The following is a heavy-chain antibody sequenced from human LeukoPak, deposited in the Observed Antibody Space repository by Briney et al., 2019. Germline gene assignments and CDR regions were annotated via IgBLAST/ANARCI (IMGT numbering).Heavy chain of an antibody. D-gene: IGHD2-21*01. V-gene: IGHV1-69*04. J-gene: IGHJ4*02. CDR2: IIPILGIA. Sequence: ASVNVSCKASGGTFSSYAISWVRQAPGQGLEWMGRIIPILGIANYAQKFQGRVTITADKSTSTAYMELSSLRSEDTAVYYCAREARRDGYLDYWGQGTLVTVSS. CDR1: GGTFSSYA. CDR3: AREARRDGYLDY.